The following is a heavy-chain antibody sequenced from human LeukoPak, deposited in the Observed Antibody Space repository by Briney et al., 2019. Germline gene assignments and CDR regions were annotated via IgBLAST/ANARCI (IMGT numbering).Heavy chain of an antibody. CDR3: AKAWGIAVTGPFDY. D-gene: IGHD6-19*01. CDR2: ISSGGSTI. Sequence: GGSLRLSCAVSGFTFSDYYMSWIRQAPGKGLEWVSYISSGGSTISHADSVKGRFTISRANAENSLYLQMNSLRAEDTAVYYCAKAWGIAVTGPFDYWGQGTLLTVSS. CDR1: GFTFSDYY. J-gene: IGHJ4*02. V-gene: IGHV3-11*01.